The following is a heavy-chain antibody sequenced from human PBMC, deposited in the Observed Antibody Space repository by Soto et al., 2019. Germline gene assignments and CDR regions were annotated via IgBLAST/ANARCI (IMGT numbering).Heavy chain of an antibody. V-gene: IGHV4-59*08. CDR2: VYYSGIT. CDR3: ARQRQLSLGLDP. D-gene: IGHD1-1*01. Sequence: QVQLQESGPGLVKPSETLSLTCTVSGGSISPYYWTWIRQPPGRGLEWIGYVYYSGITNYNPSLKIRVTMSVDTSKNQLSLKLSSVTAADTAVYYCARQRQLSLGLDPWGQGTLVTVSS. J-gene: IGHJ5*02. CDR1: GGSISPYY.